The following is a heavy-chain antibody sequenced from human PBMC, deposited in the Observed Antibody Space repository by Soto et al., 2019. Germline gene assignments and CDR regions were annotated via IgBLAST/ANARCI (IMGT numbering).Heavy chain of an antibody. V-gene: IGHV4-34*01. CDR1: GGSFSDYY. CDR3: ARSWGITPPDMFLNY. D-gene: IGHD6-13*01. CDR2: INHSGST. J-gene: IGHJ4*02. Sequence: SETLSLTCAVYGGSFSDYYWNWVRQPPGKGLEWIGEINHSGSTNYNPFLKSRVIISVDTSKNQFSLKLSSVTAADTAVYYCARSWGITPPDMFLNYWGRGNLVTVSS.